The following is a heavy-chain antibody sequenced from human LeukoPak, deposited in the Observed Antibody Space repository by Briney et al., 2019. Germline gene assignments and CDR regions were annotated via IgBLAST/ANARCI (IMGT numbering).Heavy chain of an antibody. CDR1: GFTLSSYW. CDR3: ASKKRAYDYYYYYMDV. Sequence: GGSLRLSCAASGFTLSSYWMSWVRQAPGKGLEWVANIKQDGSEKYYVDSVKGRFTISRDNAKNSLYLQMNSLRAEDTAVYYCASKKRAYDYYYYYMDVWGKGTTVTVSS. D-gene: IGHD2-21*01. V-gene: IGHV3-7*01. CDR2: IKQDGSEK. J-gene: IGHJ6*03.